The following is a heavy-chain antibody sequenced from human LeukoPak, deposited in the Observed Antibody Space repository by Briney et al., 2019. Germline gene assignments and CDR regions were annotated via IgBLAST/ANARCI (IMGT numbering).Heavy chain of an antibody. V-gene: IGHV1-2*02. D-gene: IGHD6-13*01. CDR3: ARGGVAAAEVDP. CDR2: INPDRGGT. CDR1: GYTFTGYY. Sequence: ASVKVSCKASGYTFTGYYLHWVRQAPGQGLGWLGWINPDRGGTKYAQKFQDRVTMTRDTSISTAYMELSRLRSDDTAVYYCARGGVAAAEVDPWGQGTLVTVSS. J-gene: IGHJ5*02.